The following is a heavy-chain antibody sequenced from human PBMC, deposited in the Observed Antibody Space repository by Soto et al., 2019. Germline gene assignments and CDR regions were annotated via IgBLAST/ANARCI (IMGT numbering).Heavy chain of an antibody. Sequence: ASVKVSCKVSGYTLTELSMHWVRQAPGKGLEWMGGFDPEDGETIYAQKFQGRVTITEDTSTDTAYMELSSLRSEDTAVYYCATLTQGYFDYWGQGTLVTVSS. CDR1: GYTLTELS. J-gene: IGHJ4*02. CDR2: FDPEDGET. V-gene: IGHV1-24*01. CDR3: ATLTQGYFDY.